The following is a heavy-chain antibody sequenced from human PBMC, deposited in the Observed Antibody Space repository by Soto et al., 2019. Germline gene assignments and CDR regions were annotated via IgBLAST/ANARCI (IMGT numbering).Heavy chain of an antibody. D-gene: IGHD3-10*01. V-gene: IGHV6-1*01. CDR2: TYYRSKWYN. CDR3: AVITMVRGVTGYWYYYGMDV. Sequence: PSQTLSLTCAISGDSVSSNSAAWNWIRQSPSRGLEWLGRTYYRSKWYNDYAVSVKSRITINPDTSKNQFSLQLNSVTPEDTAVYYCAVITMVRGVTGYWYYYGMDVWGQGTTVTVSS. CDR1: GDSVSSNSAA. J-gene: IGHJ6*02.